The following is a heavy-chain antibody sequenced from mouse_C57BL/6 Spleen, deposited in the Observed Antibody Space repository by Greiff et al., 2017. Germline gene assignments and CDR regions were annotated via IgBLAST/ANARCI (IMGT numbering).Heavy chain of an antibody. CDR1: GYAFSSYW. V-gene: IGHV1-80*01. D-gene: IGHD1-1*01. Sequence: VQLQQSGAELVKPGASVKISCKASGYAFSSYWMNWVKQRPGKGLEWIGQIYPGDGDTNYNGKFKGKATLTADKSSSTAYMQLSSLTSEYSAVYFCARPVAGTSWLAYWGQGTLVTVSA. CDR3: ARPVAGTSWLAY. CDR2: IYPGDGDT. J-gene: IGHJ3*01.